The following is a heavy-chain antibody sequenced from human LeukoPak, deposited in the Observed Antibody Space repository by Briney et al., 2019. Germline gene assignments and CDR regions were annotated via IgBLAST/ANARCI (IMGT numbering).Heavy chain of an antibody. CDR2: ISWNSGSI. CDR1: GFTFDDYA. Sequence: GGSLRLSCAASGFTFDDYAMHWVRQAPGKGLEWVSGISWNSGSIGYADSVKGRFTISRDNAKNSLYPQMNSLRAEDTALYYCAKDSQLELRSPFDYWGQGTLVTVSS. CDR3: AKDSQLELRSPFDY. J-gene: IGHJ4*02. D-gene: IGHD1-7*01. V-gene: IGHV3-9*01.